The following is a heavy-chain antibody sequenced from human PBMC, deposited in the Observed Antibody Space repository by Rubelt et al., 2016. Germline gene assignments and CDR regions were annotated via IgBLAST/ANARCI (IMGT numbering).Heavy chain of an antibody. J-gene: IGHJ5*02. D-gene: IGHD2-2*01. Sequence: QVQLQESGPRLVKPSETLSLTCTVSGDSISSYYWSWIRQPPGKGLAWLGEINHSGSTNYNPSSRAGFPLSVTPSTTQFSLKLGSVTAADTAVYYCARQSKVPAAAYNWFDPWGQGTLVTVSS. CDR3: ARQSKVPAAAYNWFDP. CDR2: INHSGST. CDR1: GDSISSYY. V-gene: IGHV4-59*08.